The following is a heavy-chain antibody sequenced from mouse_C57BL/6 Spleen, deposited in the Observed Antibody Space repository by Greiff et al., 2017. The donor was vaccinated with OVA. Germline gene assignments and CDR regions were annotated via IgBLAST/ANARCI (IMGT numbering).Heavy chain of an antibody. CDR1: GYTFTDYY. CDR2: INPYNGGT. Sequence: VQLQQSGPVLVKPGASVKMSCKASGYTFTDYYMNWVKQSHGKSLEWIGVINPYNGGTSYNQKFKGKATLTVDKSSSTAYMELNSLTSEDSAVYYCASPYDYDEGWFAYWGQGTLVTVSA. J-gene: IGHJ3*01. CDR3: ASPYDYDEGWFAY. D-gene: IGHD2-4*01. V-gene: IGHV1-19*01.